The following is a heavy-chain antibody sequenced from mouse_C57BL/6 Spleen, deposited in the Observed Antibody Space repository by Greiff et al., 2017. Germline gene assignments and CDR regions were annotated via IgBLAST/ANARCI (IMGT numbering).Heavy chain of an antibody. V-gene: IGHV1-18*01. J-gene: IGHJ1*03. Sequence: EVQLQQSGPELVKPGASVKIPCKASGYTFTDYNMDWVKQSHGKSLEWIGDINPNNGGTIYNQKFKGKATLTVDKCSSTAYMELRSLTSEDTAVYYCARYYNWYFDVWGTGTTVTVSS. CDR2: INPNNGGT. D-gene: IGHD2-12*01. CDR3: ARYYNWYFDV. CDR1: GYTFTDYN.